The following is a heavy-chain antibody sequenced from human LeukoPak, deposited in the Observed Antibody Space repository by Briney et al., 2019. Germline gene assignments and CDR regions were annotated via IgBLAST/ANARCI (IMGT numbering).Heavy chain of an antibody. V-gene: IGHV3-49*04. J-gene: IGHJ4*02. CDR1: GFTFRDYA. D-gene: IGHD3-9*01. Sequence: GGSLRLSCTSSGFTFRDYAMIWDLQAPAKRLETVGFIRSKAYGGPTEYAAPVKARFTISRDDPKSIASLPMNSLRTEHKAVYSCTRVCLSSSPYDILTGYYQYYFDYWGEGTLVTVSS. CDR3: TRVCLSSSPYDILTGYYQYYFDY. CDR2: IRSKAYGGPT.